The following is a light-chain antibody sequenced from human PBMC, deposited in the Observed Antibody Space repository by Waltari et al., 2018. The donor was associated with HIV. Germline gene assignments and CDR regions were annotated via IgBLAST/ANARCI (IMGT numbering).Light chain of an antibody. CDR2: DAS. V-gene: IGKV3-11*01. CDR3: QQRSAWPLT. Sequence: ELVLTQSPATLSLSPGERVTLSCRASQSISNYVASYKQKPGQAPGLPIYDASNRTTGNPARISGRGSGTDFSLTISSLEPEDLGVYYCQQRSAWPLTFGGGTKVEIK. CDR1: QSISNY. J-gene: IGKJ4*01.